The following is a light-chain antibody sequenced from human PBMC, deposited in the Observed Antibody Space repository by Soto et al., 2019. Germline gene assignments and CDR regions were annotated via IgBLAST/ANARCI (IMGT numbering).Light chain of an antibody. V-gene: IGKV1-27*01. CDR1: RGIGNY. Sequence: DIPMIQSPSSLSASVGDRVTITCRATRGIGNYLAWYQQKPGKVPELLICAAFTLQSGVPSRFSGSGSGTDFTLTISSLQPEDAATYYCQNYDDAPLTFGGGTKVEIK. CDR3: QNYDDAPLT. CDR2: AAF. J-gene: IGKJ4*01.